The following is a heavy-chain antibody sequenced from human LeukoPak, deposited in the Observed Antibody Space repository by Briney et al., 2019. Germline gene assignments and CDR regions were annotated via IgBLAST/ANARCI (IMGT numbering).Heavy chain of an antibody. J-gene: IGHJ6*03. CDR2: IYSGGTT. D-gene: IGHD2-15*01. CDR3: ARGAGAATAGYYYYYMDV. CDR1: GFTVSSNY. Sequence: PGGSLRLSCVASGFTVSSNYLSWVRQAPGRGLEWVSVIYSGGTTYYADSVKGRFTISRDNSKNTLYLQMTSLRAEDTAVYYCARGAGAATAGYYYYYMDVWGKGTTVTVSS. V-gene: IGHV3-53*01.